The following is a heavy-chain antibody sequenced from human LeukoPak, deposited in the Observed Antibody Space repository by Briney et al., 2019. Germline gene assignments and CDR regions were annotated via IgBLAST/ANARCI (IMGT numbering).Heavy chain of an antibody. J-gene: IGHJ4*02. D-gene: IGHD2-8*02. CDR1: GYTFTSYG. CDR3: ARQSGLFYEPDKGNDY. Sequence: VASVKVSCKASGYTFTSYGISWVRQAPGQGLEWMGWISAYNGNTNYAQKLQGRVTMTTDTSTSTAYMELRSLRSDDTAVYYCARQSGLFYEPDKGNDYWGQGTLVTVSS. CDR2: ISAYNGNT. V-gene: IGHV1-18*01.